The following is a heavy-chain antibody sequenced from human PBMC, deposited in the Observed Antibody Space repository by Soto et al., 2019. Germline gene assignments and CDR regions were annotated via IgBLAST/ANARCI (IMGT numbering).Heavy chain of an antibody. V-gene: IGHV4-39*01. D-gene: IGHD3-3*01. CDR2: IYYSGST. J-gene: IGHJ5*02. Sequence: SETLSLTCTVSGGSISGGGYYWSWIRQHPGKGLEWIGYIYYSGSTYYNPSLKSRVTISVDTSKNQFSLKLSSVTAADTAVYYCARTYYDFWSGHNKGNWFDPWGQGTLVTVSS. CDR3: ARTYYDFWSGHNKGNWFDP. CDR1: GGSISGGGYY.